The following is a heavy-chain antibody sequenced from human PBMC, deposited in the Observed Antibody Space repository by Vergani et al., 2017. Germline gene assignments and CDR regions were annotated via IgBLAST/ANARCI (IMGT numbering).Heavy chain of an antibody. J-gene: IGHJ4*02. D-gene: IGHD5-18*01. Sequence: EVQLLESGGGLVQPGGSLRLSCAASGFTFSSYAMSWVRQAPGKGLEWVSDISGSGGSTYYADSVKGRFTISRDNSKNTLYLQMNSLRAADTAVYYCAXVNTAMVTFVALDDWGQGTLVTVSS. CDR3: AXVNTAMVTFVALDD. CDR2: ISGSGGST. V-gene: IGHV3-23*01. CDR1: GFTFSSYA.